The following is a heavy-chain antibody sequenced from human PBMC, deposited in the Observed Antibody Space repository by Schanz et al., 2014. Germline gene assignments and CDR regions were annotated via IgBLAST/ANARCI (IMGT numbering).Heavy chain of an antibody. D-gene: IGHD2-2*02. CDR1: GGTFSSYT. Sequence: QVQLVQSEAEVKKPGSSVKVSCKASGGTFSSYTISWVRQAPGQGLEWMGRIIPILGIANYAQNFQGRVTITADKSTSTAYMELTSLRSEDTAVDYCAGTYCSSTSCYTGYYYMDVRGKGTTVTVSS. V-gene: IGHV1-69*02. J-gene: IGHJ6*03. CDR3: AGTYCSSTSCYTGYYYMDV. CDR2: IIPILGIA.